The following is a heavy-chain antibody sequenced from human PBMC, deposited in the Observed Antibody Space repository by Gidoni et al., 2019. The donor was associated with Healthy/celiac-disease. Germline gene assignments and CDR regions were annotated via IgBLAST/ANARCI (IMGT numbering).Heavy chain of an antibody. Sequence: VPLQQWCAGLLKPSATLSLPCAVYGGSFSGYYWSWIRQPPGKGLEWIGEINHSGSTNYNPSLKSRVTISVDTSKNQFSLKLSSVTAADTAVYYCARTGRSSGWIYYFDYWGQGTLVTVSS. V-gene: IGHV4-34*01. CDR2: INHSGST. CDR3: ARTGRSSGWIYYFDY. D-gene: IGHD6-19*01. CDR1: GGSFSGYY. J-gene: IGHJ4*02.